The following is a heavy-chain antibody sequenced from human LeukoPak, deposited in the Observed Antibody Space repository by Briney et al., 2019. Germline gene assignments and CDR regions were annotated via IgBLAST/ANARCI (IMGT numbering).Heavy chain of an antibody. D-gene: IGHD5-18*01. V-gene: IGHV3-21*01. Sequence: GGSLRLSCAASGFTFSSYSMNWVRQAPGKGLEWVSSISSSSSYIYYADSVKGRFTISRDNAKNSLYLQMNSLRAGDTAVYYCATGGYSYGKNFDYWGQGTLVTVSS. J-gene: IGHJ4*02. CDR2: ISSSSSYI. CDR3: ATGGYSYGKNFDY. CDR1: GFTFSSYS.